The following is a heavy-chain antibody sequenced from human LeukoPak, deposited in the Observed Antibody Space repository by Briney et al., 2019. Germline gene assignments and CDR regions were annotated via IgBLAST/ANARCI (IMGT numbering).Heavy chain of an antibody. J-gene: IGHJ4*02. V-gene: IGHV1-58*01. CDR2: IVVGSGNT. CDR3: AAVPVVTPYFDY. Sequence: SVKVSCKASGFTFTSSAVQWVRQARGQRLEWIGWIVVGSGNTNYAQKFQERVTITRDMSTSTAYMELSSLRSEDTAVYYCAAVPVVTPYFDYWGQGTLVTVSS. D-gene: IGHD3-22*01. CDR1: GFTFTSSA.